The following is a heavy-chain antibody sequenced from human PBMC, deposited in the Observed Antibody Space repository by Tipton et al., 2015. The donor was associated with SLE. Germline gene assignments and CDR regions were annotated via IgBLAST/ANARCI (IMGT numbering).Heavy chain of an antibody. CDR2: IYHSGST. Sequence: TLSLTCAVSGYSISSGYYWGWIRQPQGKGLEWIGSIYHSGSTYYNPSLKSRVTISVDTSKNQFSLKLRAVTAADTAVYYCASSPPNQCLAYYFAYWGQGTLVTVSS. D-gene: IGHD6-19*01. CDR3: ASSPPNQCLAYYFAY. CDR1: GYSISSGYY. V-gene: IGHV4-38-2*01. J-gene: IGHJ4*02.